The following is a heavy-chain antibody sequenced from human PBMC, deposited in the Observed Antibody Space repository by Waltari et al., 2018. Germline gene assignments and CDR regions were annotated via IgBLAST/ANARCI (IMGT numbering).Heavy chain of an antibody. V-gene: IGHV3-20*04. CDR1: GFNFDDHG. CDR3: AREKLMGEYIDY. D-gene: IGHD2-15*01. Sequence: EVQLVESGGGVRRPGGSLRLSCAASGFNFDDHGMRWVRQEPGKGLGWVSSSNWNGGRTCYADSVRGRFTISRDNAKNSLYLQMNSLRADDTALYYCAREKLMGEYIDYWGQGTLVTVSS. J-gene: IGHJ4*02. CDR2: SNWNGGRT.